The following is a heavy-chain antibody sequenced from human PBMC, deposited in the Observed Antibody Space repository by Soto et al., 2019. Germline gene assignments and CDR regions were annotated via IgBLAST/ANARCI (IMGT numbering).Heavy chain of an antibody. Sequence: SETLSLTCAVSGGSFDNYLWSWIRQPPEKGLEWIGYINPRANTNYNPSLKSRVTISVDTSENQFSLKLTSVTAADTAVYFCASGHDAYKVRYWGQGTLVTVSS. J-gene: IGHJ4*02. CDR3: ASGHDAYKVRY. CDR1: GGSFDNYL. CDR2: INPRANT. V-gene: IGHV4-4*09. D-gene: IGHD1-1*01.